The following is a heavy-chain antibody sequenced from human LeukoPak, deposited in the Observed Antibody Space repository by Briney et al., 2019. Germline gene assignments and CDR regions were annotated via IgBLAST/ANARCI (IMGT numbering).Heavy chain of an antibody. V-gene: IGHV3-48*01. CDR2: ISSSSSTI. CDR3: AKAKREWSSPPGDY. J-gene: IGHJ4*02. Sequence: GGSLRLSCAASGFTFSSYSMNWVRQAPGKGLEWVSYISSSSSTIYYADSVKGRFTISRDNSKNTLYLQMNSLRAEDTAVYYCAKAKREWSSPPGDYWGQGTLVTVSS. D-gene: IGHD3-3*01. CDR1: GFTFSSYS.